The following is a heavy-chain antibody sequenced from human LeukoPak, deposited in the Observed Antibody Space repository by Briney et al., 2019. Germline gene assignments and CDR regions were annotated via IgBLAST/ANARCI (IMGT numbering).Heavy chain of an antibody. Sequence: PSETLSLTCAVYGGSSGGNYWSWARQPPGKGLEWIGEIDHSGSTNYNPSLKSRVTISVDRSKNQFSLKLSSVTAADTAVYYCARATPYGSGSYYLINWGQGTLVTVSS. CDR1: GGSSGGNY. D-gene: IGHD3-10*01. CDR2: IDHSGST. V-gene: IGHV4-34*01. CDR3: ARATPYGSGSYYLIN. J-gene: IGHJ4*02.